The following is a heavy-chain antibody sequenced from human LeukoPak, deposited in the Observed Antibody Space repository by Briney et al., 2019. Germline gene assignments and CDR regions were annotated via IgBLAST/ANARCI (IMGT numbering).Heavy chain of an antibody. V-gene: IGHV1-18*01. CDR3: ARDLYCGGDCYAHPHWYFDL. CDR1: GYTFTSYG. J-gene: IGHJ2*01. D-gene: IGHD2-21*01. Sequence: GASVKVSCKASGYTFTSYGISWVRQAPGQGLEWMGWISAYNGNTNYAQKLQGRVTMTTDTSTSTAYMELRSLRSDDTAVYYCARDLYCGGDCYAHPHWYFDLWGRGTLVTVSS. CDR2: ISAYNGNT.